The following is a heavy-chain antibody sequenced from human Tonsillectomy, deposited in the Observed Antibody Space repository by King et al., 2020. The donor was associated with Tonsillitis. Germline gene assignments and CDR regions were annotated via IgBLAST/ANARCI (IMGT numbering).Heavy chain of an antibody. CDR3: ARRSSWGHSHNLFHR. J-gene: IGHJ5*02. D-gene: IGHD3-16*01. V-gene: IGHV4-39*07. CDR1: GGSISSSSYF. CDR2: IYYSGST. Sequence: QLQESGPGLVKPSETLSLTCTVSGGSISSSSYFWDWIRQPPGKGLEWIGGIYYSGSTYYNPSLKSRVTISVHTSKNQFSLNLTSVTAADTAVYYCARRSSWGHSHNLFHRWGQGTLVTVSS.